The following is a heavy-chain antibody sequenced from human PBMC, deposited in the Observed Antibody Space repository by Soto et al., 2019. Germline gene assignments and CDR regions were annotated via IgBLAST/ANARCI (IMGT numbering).Heavy chain of an antibody. CDR2: IIPIFGTA. J-gene: IGHJ6*02. V-gene: IGHV1-69*13. D-gene: IGHD3-9*01. Sequence: SVKVSCKASGGTFSSYAISWVRQAPGQGLEWMGGIIPIFGTANYAQKFQGRVTITADESTSTAYMELSSLRSEDTAVYYCARVGDYDILTGRSYYYYYGMDVWGQGTTVTVSS. CDR1: GGTFSSYA. CDR3: ARVGDYDILTGRSYYYYYGMDV.